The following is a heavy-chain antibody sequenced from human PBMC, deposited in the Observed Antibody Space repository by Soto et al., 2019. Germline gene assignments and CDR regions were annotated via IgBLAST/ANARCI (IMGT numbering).Heavy chain of an antibody. V-gene: IGHV4-59*01. CDR3: ARGGPRDVVVPAAMQGAFDI. CDR2: IYYSGST. J-gene: IGHJ3*02. D-gene: IGHD2-2*01. Sequence: SSETLSLTCTVSGGSISSYYWSWIRQPPGKGLEWIGYIYYSGSTNYNPSLKSRVTISVDTSKNQFSLKLSSVTAADTAVYYCARGGPRDVVVPAAMQGAFDIWGQGTMVTVSS. CDR1: GGSISSYY.